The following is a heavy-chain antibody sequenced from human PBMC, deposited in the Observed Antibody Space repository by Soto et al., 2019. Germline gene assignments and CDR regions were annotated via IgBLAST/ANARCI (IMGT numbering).Heavy chain of an antibody. J-gene: IGHJ6*03. V-gene: IGHV3-72*01. Sequence: PGGSLRLSCAASGFTFSDHYMDWVRQAPGKGLEWVGRTRNKANSYTTEYAASVKGRFTISRDDSKNSLYLQMNSLKTEDTAVYYCTTVGGDFWSGYYSVFYYYYMDVWGKGTTVTVSS. CDR1: GFTFSDHY. D-gene: IGHD3-3*01. CDR2: TRNKANSYTT. CDR3: TTVGGDFWSGYYSVFYYYYMDV.